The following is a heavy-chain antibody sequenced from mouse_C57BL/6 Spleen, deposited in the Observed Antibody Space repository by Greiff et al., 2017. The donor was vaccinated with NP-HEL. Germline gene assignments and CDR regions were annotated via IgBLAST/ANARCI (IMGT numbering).Heavy chain of an antibody. CDR1: GFNIKDDY. CDR2: IDPENGDT. V-gene: IGHV14-4*01. Sequence: EVQLQQSGAELVRPGASVKLSCTASGFNIKDDYMHWVKQRPEQGLEWIGWIDPENGDTEYASKFQGKATITAATSSNTAYLQRSSLTSEDNAVYYCTTRLLWYFDVWGTGTTVTVSS. D-gene: IGHD2-3*01. CDR3: TTRLLWYFDV. J-gene: IGHJ1*03.